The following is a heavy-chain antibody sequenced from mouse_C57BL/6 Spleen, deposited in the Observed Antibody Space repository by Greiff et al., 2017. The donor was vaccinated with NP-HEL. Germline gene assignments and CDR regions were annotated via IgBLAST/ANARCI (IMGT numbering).Heavy chain of an antibody. D-gene: IGHD1-1*01. J-gene: IGHJ1*03. CDR1: GYTFTSYW. CDR2: IHPSDSDT. V-gene: IGHV1-74*01. Sequence: QVQLQQPGAELVKPGASVKVSCKASGYTFTSYWMHWVKQRPGQGLEWIGRIHPSDSDTNYNQKFKGKATLTVDKSSSTAYMQLSSLTSEASAVYYCAIGYYYGSSYWYFDVWGTGTTVTVSS. CDR3: AIGYYYGSSYWYFDV.